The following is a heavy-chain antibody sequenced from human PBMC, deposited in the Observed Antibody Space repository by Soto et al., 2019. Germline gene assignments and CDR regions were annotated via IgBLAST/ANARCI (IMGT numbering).Heavy chain of an antibody. D-gene: IGHD4-17*01. J-gene: IGHJ6*02. CDR1: GGSISSSSYY. Sequence: SETLSLTCTVSGGSISSSSYYWGWIRQPSGKGLEWIGTIYYSGSTYYNPSLKSRVTISVDTSKDQFSLKLSSVTATDTAVYYCARHGNTVTTGYYYAMDVWGQGTTVTVSS. CDR2: IYYSGST. CDR3: ARHGNTVTTGYYYAMDV. V-gene: IGHV4-39*01.